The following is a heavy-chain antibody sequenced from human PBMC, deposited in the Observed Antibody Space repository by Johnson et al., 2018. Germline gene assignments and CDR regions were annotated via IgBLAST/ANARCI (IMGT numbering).Heavy chain of an antibody. CDR3: AKAATTIVRDAEYFQH. CDR1: GFTFGNYA. J-gene: IGHJ1*01. D-gene: IGHD4-17*01. CDR2: IVGSGSIT. Sequence: VQLVQCGGTLVQPGGSLTLWCTASGFTFGNYAMNWVRQAPGKELEWVSGIVGSGSITYYADSVRGRVTISRDNSKNILYLQMNRLRVEDTAVYYCAKAATTIVRDAEYFQHWGQGALVTVSA. V-gene: IGHV3-23*04.